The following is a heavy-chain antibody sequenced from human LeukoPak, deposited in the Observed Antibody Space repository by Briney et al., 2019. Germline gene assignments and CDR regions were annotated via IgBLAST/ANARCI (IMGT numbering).Heavy chain of an antibody. CDR2: ISSDGSEE. CDR3: AKDKGREGDY. D-gene: IGHD1-26*01. CDR1: RFTFSKYG. Sequence: GTSLRLSCAASRFTFSKYGMHWVRQAQGKGLEWVAVISSDGSEEYYADSVKGRFTISRDNSKNTLYLQMNSLRVEDTAVYYCAKDKGREGDYWGQGSLVTVSS. V-gene: IGHV3-30*18. J-gene: IGHJ4*02.